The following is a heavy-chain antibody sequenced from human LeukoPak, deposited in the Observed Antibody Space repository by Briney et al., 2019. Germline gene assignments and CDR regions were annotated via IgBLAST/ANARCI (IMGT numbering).Heavy chain of an antibody. D-gene: IGHD7-27*01. J-gene: IGHJ3*02. Sequence: GASVKVSCKASGYTFTAYYMHWVRQAPGQGLEWMGWINPNSGDTHYAQKFQGSVTMTRDTPISTAYMELSRLRSDDTAVYYCAILVVREFKRNNWGAPFDIWGQGTMVTVSS. V-gene: IGHV1-2*02. CDR1: GYTFTAYY. CDR2: INPNSGDT. CDR3: AILVVREFKRNNWGAPFDI.